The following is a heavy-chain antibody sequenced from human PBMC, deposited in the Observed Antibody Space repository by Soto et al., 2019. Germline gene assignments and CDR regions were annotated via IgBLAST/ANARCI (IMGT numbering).Heavy chain of an antibody. CDR2: INPNSGGT. J-gene: IGHJ5*02. CDR3: AREYYDFWSGYYSGRNWFDP. V-gene: IGHV1-2*04. CDR1: GYTFTGYY. D-gene: IGHD3-3*01. Sequence: GASVKVSCKASGYTFTGYYMHWVRQAPGQGLEWMGWINPNSGGTNYAQKFQGWVTMTRDTSISTAYMELSRLRSDDTAVYYCAREYYDFWSGYYSGRNWFDPWGHGTLVTVSS.